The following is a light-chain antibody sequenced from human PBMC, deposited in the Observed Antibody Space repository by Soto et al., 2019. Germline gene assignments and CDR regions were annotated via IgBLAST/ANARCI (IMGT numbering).Light chain of an antibody. J-gene: IGKJ4*01. Sequence: EIVMTQSPATLSVSPGERATLSCRDSQSISNTLAWYQQKPGQAPRLLIYGASTRATGIPARFSGSGSGTEFTLTISSLQSEDFAVYYCQQYNDWPPLTFGGGSKVEIK. CDR3: QQYNDWPPLT. CDR2: GAS. V-gene: IGKV3-15*01. CDR1: QSISNT.